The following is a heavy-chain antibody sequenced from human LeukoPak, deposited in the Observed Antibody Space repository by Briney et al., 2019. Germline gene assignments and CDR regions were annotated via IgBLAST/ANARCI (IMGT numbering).Heavy chain of an antibody. D-gene: IGHD2-2*01. CDR2: SYHSGST. J-gene: IGHJ4*02. Sequence: PSQTLSLTCTVSGGSISSGGYYWSWIRQPPGKGLEWIGYSYHSGSTYYNPSLKSRVTISVDRSKNQFSLKLSSVTAADTAVYYCASTQTGGVPAAIGSFDYWGQGTLVTVSS. CDR1: GGSISSGGYY. CDR3: ASTQTGGVPAAIGSFDY. V-gene: IGHV4-30-2*01.